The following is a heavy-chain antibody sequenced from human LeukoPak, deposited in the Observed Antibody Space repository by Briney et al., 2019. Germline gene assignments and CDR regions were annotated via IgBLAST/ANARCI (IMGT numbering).Heavy chain of an antibody. CDR3: ARDIGWTKGPFDY. CDR1: GGFMRSYY. D-gene: IGHD2-15*01. Sequence: SETLSLTCTVSGGFMRSYYWSWIRQSPGKGLEVIAGIFHDGRTYYNPSLQSRVTISVDTFRNRFSLKLKSMTAADAAVYYCARDIGWTKGPFDYWGQGTLVTVSS. CDR2: IFHDGRT. J-gene: IGHJ4*02. V-gene: IGHV4-59*04.